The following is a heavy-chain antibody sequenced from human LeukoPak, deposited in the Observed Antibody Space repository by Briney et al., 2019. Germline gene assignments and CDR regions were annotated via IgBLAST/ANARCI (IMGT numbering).Heavy chain of an antibody. CDR2: INHSGST. CDR1: GGSFSGYY. D-gene: IGHD3-10*01. CDR3: ARHSLYYGSGV. Sequence: PSETLSLTCAVYGGSFSGYYWSWTRQPPGKGLEWIGEINHSGSTNYNPSLKSRVTISVDTSKNQFSLKLSSVTAADTAVYYCARHSLYYGSGVWGQGTLVTVSS. J-gene: IGHJ4*02. V-gene: IGHV4-34*01.